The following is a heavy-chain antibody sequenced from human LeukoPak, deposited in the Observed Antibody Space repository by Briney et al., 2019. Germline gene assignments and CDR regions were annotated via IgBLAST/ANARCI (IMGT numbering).Heavy chain of an antibody. J-gene: IGHJ4*02. V-gene: IGHV4-39*07. CDR3: ARAIGGSFIDY. CDR2: IYYSGST. D-gene: IGHD1-26*01. Sequence: SETLSLTCTVSGGSISSSSYYWGWIRQPPGKGLEWIGSIYYSGSTYYNPSLKSRVTISVDTSKNQFSLKLSSVTAADTAVYYCARAIGGSFIDYWGQGTLVTVSS. CDR1: GGSISSSSYY.